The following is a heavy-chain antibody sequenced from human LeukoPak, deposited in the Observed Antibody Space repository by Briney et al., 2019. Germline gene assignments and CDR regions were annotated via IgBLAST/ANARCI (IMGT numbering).Heavy chain of an antibody. Sequence: PWGTLCLSCTVSGGTISSYSLSWIRQPAGKGLEWIGRMYGSGTTNYNPSLKSRVTMAVDTSKNQLSLKLSAVTAAHTAVYYCARYSSSWTDAFDIWGQGTMVTVSS. J-gene: IGHJ3*02. CDR1: GGTISSYS. CDR2: MYGSGTT. D-gene: IGHD6-13*01. V-gene: IGHV4-4*07. CDR3: ARYSSSWTDAFDI.